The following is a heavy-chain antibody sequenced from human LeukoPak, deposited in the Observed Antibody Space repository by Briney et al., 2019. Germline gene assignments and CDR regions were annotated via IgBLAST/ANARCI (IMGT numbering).Heavy chain of an antibody. CDR3: ARGYYYDSSGYSTEDN. J-gene: IGHJ4*02. CDR1: GYTFTSYG. Sequence: ASVQVSCKASGYTFTSYGISWVRQAPGQGLERMGWISANNGNTNYAQKFQGRVTMTTDTSTTTAYMELRSLRSDDTAVYYCARGYYYDSSGYSTEDNWGQGTLVTVSS. CDR2: ISANNGNT. D-gene: IGHD3-22*01. V-gene: IGHV1-18*01.